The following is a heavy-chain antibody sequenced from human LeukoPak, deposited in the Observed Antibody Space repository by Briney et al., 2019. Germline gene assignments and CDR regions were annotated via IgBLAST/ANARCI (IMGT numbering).Heavy chain of an antibody. J-gene: IGHJ4*02. D-gene: IGHD3-10*01. Sequence: GGSLRLSCAASGFTFSSYGMHWVRQAPGKGLEWVAFIRYDGSNKYYADSVKGRFTIVRYNSKNTLYLQMNSLRAEDTAVYYCAYYYGSGSYLEYYFDYWGQGTLVTVSS. CDR3: AYYYGSGSYLEYYFDY. CDR1: GFTFSSYG. CDR2: IRYDGSNK. V-gene: IGHV3-30*02.